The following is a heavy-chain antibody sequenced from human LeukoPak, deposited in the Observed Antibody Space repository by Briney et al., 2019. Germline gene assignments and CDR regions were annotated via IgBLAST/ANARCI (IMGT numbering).Heavy chain of an antibody. J-gene: IGHJ4*02. Sequence: GGSLRLSCAASGFTFSSYAMSWVRQAPGKGLEWVSAISGSGGSTYYADSVKGRFTISRDNSKNTLYLQMNSLRAEDTALYYCAKAQDPYYYDSSGYYYGYDYWGQGTLVTVSS. D-gene: IGHD3-22*01. CDR3: AKAQDPYYYDSSGYYYGYDY. V-gene: IGHV3-23*01. CDR1: GFTFSSYA. CDR2: ISGSGGST.